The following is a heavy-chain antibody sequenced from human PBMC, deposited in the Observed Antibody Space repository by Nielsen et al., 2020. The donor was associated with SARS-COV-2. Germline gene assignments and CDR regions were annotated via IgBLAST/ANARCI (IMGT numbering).Heavy chain of an antibody. CDR2: IYYRSKWFY. Sequence: SQTLSLTCVISGDSVSSCSVAWNWIRQSPSRGLEWLGRIYYRSKWFYEYATFVRSRITIDPDTSKNHFSLHLNSVTSEDTAMYYCTRDPGYYHGMDVWGQGTTVIVSS. CDR1: GDSVSSCSVA. V-gene: IGHV6-1*01. J-gene: IGHJ6*02. CDR3: TRDPGYYHGMDV.